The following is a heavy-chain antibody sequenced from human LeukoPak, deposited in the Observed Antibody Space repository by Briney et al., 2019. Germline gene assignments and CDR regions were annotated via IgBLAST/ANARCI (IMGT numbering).Heavy chain of an antibody. D-gene: IGHD1-26*01. CDR1: GFTFSDYY. J-gene: IGHJ4*02. CDR2: ISSSSSYI. V-gene: IGHV3-21*01. Sequence: GGSLRLSCAASGFTFSDYYMSWVRQAPGKGLEWVSSISSSSSYIYYADSVKGRFTISRDNAKNSLYLQMNSLRAEDTAVYYCARIVGATLYFDYWGQGTLVTVSS. CDR3: ARIVGATLYFDY.